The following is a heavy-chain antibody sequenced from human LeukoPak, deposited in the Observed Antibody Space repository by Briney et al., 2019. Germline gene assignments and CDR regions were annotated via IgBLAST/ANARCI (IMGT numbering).Heavy chain of an antibody. Sequence: PSQTLSLTCTVSGGSISSGGYYWSWIRQHPGKGLEWIGYISYSGSTNYNPSLKSRVTISVDTSKNQFSLKLSSVTAADTAVYYCARRRFIGHWFDPWGQGTLVTVSS. CDR3: ARRRFIGHWFDP. D-gene: IGHD1-26*01. V-gene: IGHV4-31*03. CDR1: GGSISSGGYY. CDR2: ISYSGST. J-gene: IGHJ5*02.